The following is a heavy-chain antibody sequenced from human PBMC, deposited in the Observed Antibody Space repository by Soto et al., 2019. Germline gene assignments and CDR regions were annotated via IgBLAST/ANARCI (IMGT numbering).Heavy chain of an antibody. Sequence: QVQLVESGGGLVKPGGSLRLSCVASGFTFSDYFMSWIRQAPGKGLEWLAYISSSGETIYYADSVKGRFTISRDNAKNPLYVQMNSLRDEDTAVYYCARRAVAVVYFDYWGQGTPVTVSS. J-gene: IGHJ4*02. V-gene: IGHV3-11*01. D-gene: IGHD2-15*01. CDR3: ARRAVAVVYFDY. CDR1: GFTFSDYF. CDR2: ISSSGETI.